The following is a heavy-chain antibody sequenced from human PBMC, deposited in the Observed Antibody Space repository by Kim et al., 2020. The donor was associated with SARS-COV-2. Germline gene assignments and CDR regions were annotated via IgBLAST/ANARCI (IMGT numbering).Heavy chain of an antibody. V-gene: IGHV5-51*01. J-gene: IGHJ6*02. CDR3: ARREDILYYGMDV. Sequence: YRPSFQGQVTISADKSISTAYLQWSSLKASDTAMYYCARREDILYYGMDVWGQGTTVTVSS. D-gene: IGHD2-15*01.